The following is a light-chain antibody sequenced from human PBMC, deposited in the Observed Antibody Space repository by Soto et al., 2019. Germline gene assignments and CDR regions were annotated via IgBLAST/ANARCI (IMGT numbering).Light chain of an antibody. J-gene: IGKJ2*01. CDR2: GAS. CDR3: QQYGSSPGYT. Sequence: EIVVTQSPGTLSLSPGERVTLSCRASQSVSSDYLAWYQQKPGQAPRLVIYGASRRATGIPDRFSGSGSGTDFTLTISGLEPEDFAVYFCQQYGSSPGYTFGQGTKVDIK. V-gene: IGKV3-20*01. CDR1: QSVSSDY.